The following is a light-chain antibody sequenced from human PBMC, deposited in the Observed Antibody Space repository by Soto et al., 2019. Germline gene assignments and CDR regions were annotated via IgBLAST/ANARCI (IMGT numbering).Light chain of an antibody. CDR1: QSVGNTY. Sequence: EIVLTQSPGTLSLSPGERATLSCRASQSVGNTYLAWYQQKPGQAPRLLIYGSSNRATDIPDRFSGSASGADFTLTISRLEPEDFAVYYCQQYGDVPWTFGQGPNVKI. V-gene: IGKV3-20*01. CDR3: QQYGDVPWT. J-gene: IGKJ1*01. CDR2: GSS.